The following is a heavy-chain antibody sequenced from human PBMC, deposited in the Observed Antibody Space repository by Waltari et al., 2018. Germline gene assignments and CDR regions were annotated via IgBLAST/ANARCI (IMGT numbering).Heavy chain of an antibody. V-gene: IGHV4-39*02. CDR2: IYYSGST. J-gene: IGHJ3*02. Sequence: QLQLQESGPGLVKPSETLSLTCTVSGGSISSSSYYWGWIRQPPGKGLEWIGSIYYSGSTYYNPSLKRRVTISVDTSKNQFSLKLSSVTAADTAVYYCAREGSGYCSSTSCNDAFDIWGQGTMVTVSS. D-gene: IGHD2-2*01. CDR3: AREGSGYCSSTSCNDAFDI. CDR1: GGSISSSSYY.